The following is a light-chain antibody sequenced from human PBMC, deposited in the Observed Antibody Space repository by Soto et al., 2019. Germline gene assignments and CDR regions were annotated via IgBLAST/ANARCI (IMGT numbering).Light chain of an antibody. J-gene: IGLJ1*01. V-gene: IGLV1-51*01. CDR3: GSWDSSLSAYV. CDR2: DDN. Sequence: QSVVTQPPSVSAAPAQKVTISCSGSISNIGGNSVSWYQQLPGTAPKLLIYDDNKRPSGIPDRFSGSKSGTSATLGITGFQTGDAADYYCGSWDSSLSAYVFGTGPKVTVL. CDR1: ISNIGGNS.